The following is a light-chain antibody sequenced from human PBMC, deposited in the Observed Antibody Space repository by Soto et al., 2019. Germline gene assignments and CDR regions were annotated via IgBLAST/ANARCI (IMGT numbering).Light chain of an antibody. Sequence: DIVMTQSPDSLAVSLGERATINCKSSQSVLYSSNNKNYLVWYQQKSGQPPKPLISWASTRESGVPDRFSGGGSGTDFTLTISSLQAEDVAVYYCQQYYSLPYTFGQGTKLEIK. CDR3: QQYYSLPYT. V-gene: IGKV4-1*01. CDR2: WAS. CDR1: QSVLYSSNNKNY. J-gene: IGKJ2*01.